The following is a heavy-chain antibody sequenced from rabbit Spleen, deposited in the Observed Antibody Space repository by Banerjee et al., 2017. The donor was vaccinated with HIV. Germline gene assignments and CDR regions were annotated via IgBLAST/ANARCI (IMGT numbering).Heavy chain of an antibody. V-gene: IGHV1S40*01. CDR3: ASTVGGASYSGTANYYGIDL. CDR1: GFTFSNYW. J-gene: IGHJ6*01. Sequence: QSLEESGGDLVKPGASLTLTCTASGFTFSNYWMSWVRQAPGKGLEWIGTLGPGSSGSTYYASWAKGRFTISKTSSTTVTLQMTSLTAADTATYFCASTVGGASYSGTANYYGIDLWGPGTLVTVS. CDR2: LGPGSSGST. D-gene: IGHD4-2*01.